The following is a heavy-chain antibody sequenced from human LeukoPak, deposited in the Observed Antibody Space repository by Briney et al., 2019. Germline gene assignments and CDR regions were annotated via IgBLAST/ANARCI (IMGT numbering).Heavy chain of an antibody. J-gene: IGHJ3*02. V-gene: IGHV3-23*01. CDR3: ARGPYGDYDFADAFDI. CDR2: ISGSGGST. D-gene: IGHD4-17*01. CDR1: GFTFSSYG. Sequence: TGGSLRLSCAASGFTFSSYGMSWVRQAPGKGLEWVSGISGSGGSTYYADSVKGRFTISRDNSKNTLYLQMNSLRAEDTAVYYCARGPYGDYDFADAFDIWGQGTMVTVSS.